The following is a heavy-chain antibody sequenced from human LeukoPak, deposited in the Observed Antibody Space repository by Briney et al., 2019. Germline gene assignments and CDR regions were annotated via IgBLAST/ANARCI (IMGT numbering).Heavy chain of an antibody. D-gene: IGHD6-13*01. Sequence: GGSLRLSCAASGFTFSSYAMHWVRQAPGKGLEYVSAISSNGGSTYHANSVKGRFTISRDNSKNTLYLQMGSLRAEDMAVYYCARGDRSSSWYNLFDYWGQGTLVTVSS. J-gene: IGHJ4*02. CDR1: GFTFSSYA. CDR2: ISSNGGST. CDR3: ARGDRSSSWYNLFDY. V-gene: IGHV3-64*01.